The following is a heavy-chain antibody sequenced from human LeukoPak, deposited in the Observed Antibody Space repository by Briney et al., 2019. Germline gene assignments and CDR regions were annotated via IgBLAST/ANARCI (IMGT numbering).Heavy chain of an antibody. CDR2: IWYDGSNK. CDR3: AREYRQWLADDAFDI. V-gene: IGHV3-33*01. D-gene: IGHD6-19*01. J-gene: IGHJ3*02. Sequence: PGRSLRLSCAASGFTFSSYGMHWGRQAPGKGLEWVAVIWYDGSNKYYADSVKGRFTISRDNSKNTLYLQMNSLRAEDTAVYYCAREYRQWLADDAFDIWGQGTMVTVSS. CDR1: GFTFSSYG.